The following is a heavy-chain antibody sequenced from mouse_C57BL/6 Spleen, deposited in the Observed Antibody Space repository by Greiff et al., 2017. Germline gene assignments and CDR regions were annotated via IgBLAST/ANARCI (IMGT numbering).Heavy chain of an antibody. J-gene: IGHJ1*03. V-gene: IGHV1-22*01. CDR1: GYTFTDYN. Sequence: EVQLQQSGPELVKPGASVKMSCKASGYTFTDYNMHWVKQSHGKSLEWIGYINPNNGGTSYNQKFKGKATLSVNKSSSTAYMELRSLTSEDSAVYYCARKTLLGYFDVWGTGTTVTVSS. CDR2: INPNNGGT. D-gene: IGHD4-1*01. CDR3: ARKTLLGYFDV.